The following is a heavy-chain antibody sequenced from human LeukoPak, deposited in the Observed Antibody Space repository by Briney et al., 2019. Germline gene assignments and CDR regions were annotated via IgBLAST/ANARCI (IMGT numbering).Heavy chain of an antibody. V-gene: IGHV1-18*04. CDR2: ISAYNGNT. J-gene: IGHJ3*02. CDR1: GYTFTSYY. Sequence: ASVKVSCKASGYTFTSYYMHWVRQAPGQGLEWMGWISAYNGNTNYAQKLQGRVTMTTDTSTSTAYMELRSLRSDDTAVYYCARRSGYYDSSGLNAFDIWGQGTMVTVSS. CDR3: ARRSGYYDSSGLNAFDI. D-gene: IGHD3-22*01.